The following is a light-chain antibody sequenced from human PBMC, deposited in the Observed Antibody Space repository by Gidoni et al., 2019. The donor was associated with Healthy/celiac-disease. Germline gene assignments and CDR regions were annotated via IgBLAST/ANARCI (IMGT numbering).Light chain of an antibody. CDR3: QQYNNWPRL. Sequence: EIVITQSPATLSVSSGDRATLSCRASQSVSSNLAWYQQKPGQAPRLLIYGASTRATGIPARFSGSGSGTEFTLTISSLQSEDFAVYYCQQYNNWPRLFGPGTKVDIK. CDR1: QSVSSN. CDR2: GAS. V-gene: IGKV3-15*01. J-gene: IGKJ3*01.